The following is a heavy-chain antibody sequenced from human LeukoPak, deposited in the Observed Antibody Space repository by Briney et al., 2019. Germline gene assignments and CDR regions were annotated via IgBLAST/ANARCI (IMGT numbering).Heavy chain of an antibody. Sequence: ASVKVSCKASGYTFTSYGISWVRQAPGQGLEWMGWISAYSGNTNYAQKLQGRVTMTTDTSTSTAYMELRSLRSDDTAMYYCARLRITIFGVVIIPKGYFDYWGQGTLVTVSS. CDR1: GYTFTSYG. J-gene: IGHJ4*02. CDR2: ISAYSGNT. D-gene: IGHD3-3*01. V-gene: IGHV1-18*01. CDR3: ARLRITIFGVVIIPKGYFDY.